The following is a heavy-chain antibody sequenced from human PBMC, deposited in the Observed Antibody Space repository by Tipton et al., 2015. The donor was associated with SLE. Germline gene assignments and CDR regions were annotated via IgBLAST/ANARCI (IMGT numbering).Heavy chain of an antibody. CDR2: ISTDGSDT. D-gene: IGHD3-3*01. Sequence: GSLRLSCAASGFTFTTYWMHWVRQTPGKGLVWVSGISTDGSDTRYADSVKGRFTISRDNVKNTLYLQMNSLRAEDTAVYYCARDFDFWSGYYDSWGQGTLVSVS. CDR1: GFTFTTYW. V-gene: IGHV3-74*01. CDR3: ARDFDFWSGYYDS. J-gene: IGHJ4*02.